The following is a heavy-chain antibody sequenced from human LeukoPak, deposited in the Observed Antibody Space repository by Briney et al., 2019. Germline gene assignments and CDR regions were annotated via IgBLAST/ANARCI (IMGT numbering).Heavy chain of an antibody. CDR1: GFTFSSYG. J-gene: IGHJ5*02. Sequence: GGSLRLSCAASGFTFSSYGMHWVRQAPGKGLEWVAVISYDGSNKYYADSVKGRFTISRDNSKNTLYLQMNSLRAEDTAVYYCARDRGGDNWFDPWGQGTLVTVSS. CDR2: ISYDGSNK. CDR3: ARDRGGDNWFDP. D-gene: IGHD3-10*01. V-gene: IGHV3-30*05.